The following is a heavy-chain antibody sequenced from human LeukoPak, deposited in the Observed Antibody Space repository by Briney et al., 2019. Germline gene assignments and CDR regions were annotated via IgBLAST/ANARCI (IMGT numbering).Heavy chain of an antibody. CDR3: ARIWYFGDNNWRYFDY. CDR1: GFSFSNYW. J-gene: IGHJ4*03. D-gene: IGHD1-1*01. CDR2: IDPHGSET. V-gene: IGHV3-7*01. Sequence: GGSLRLSCAASGFSFSNYWMSWVHQAPGKGLEWVANIDPHGSETQYVGSVKGRFTTSRDNAKNSLYVQMTSLRAEDTAIYYCARIWYFGDNNWRYFDYWGKGTLVTVAS.